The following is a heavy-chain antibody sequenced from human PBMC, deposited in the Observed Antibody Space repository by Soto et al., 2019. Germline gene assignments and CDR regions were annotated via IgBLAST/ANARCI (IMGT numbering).Heavy chain of an antibody. J-gene: IGHJ4*02. Sequence: SGPTLVNPTQTLTLTCTFSGFSLSTSGVGVGWIRQPPGKALEWLALIYWDDDKRYSPSLKSRLTITKDTSKNQVVLTMTNMDPVDTATYYCARMGQYYDILTGHWSGYYFDYWGQGTLVTVSS. CDR3: ARMGQYYDILTGHWSGYYFDY. CDR2: IYWDDDK. CDR1: GFSLSTSGVG. D-gene: IGHD3-9*01. V-gene: IGHV2-5*02.